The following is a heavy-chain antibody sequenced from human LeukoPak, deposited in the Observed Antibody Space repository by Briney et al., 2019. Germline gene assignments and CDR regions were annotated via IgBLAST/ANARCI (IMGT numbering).Heavy chain of an antibody. V-gene: IGHV3-30-3*01. Sequence: PGGSLRLSCAASGFTFSSYAMHWVRQAPGKGLEWVAVISYDGGNKYYADSVKGRFTISRDNSKNTLYLQMNSLRAEDTAVYYCARDVEMATGYNWFDPWGQGTLVTVSS. CDR3: ARDVEMATGYNWFDP. D-gene: IGHD5-24*01. J-gene: IGHJ5*02. CDR2: ISYDGGNK. CDR1: GFTFSSYA.